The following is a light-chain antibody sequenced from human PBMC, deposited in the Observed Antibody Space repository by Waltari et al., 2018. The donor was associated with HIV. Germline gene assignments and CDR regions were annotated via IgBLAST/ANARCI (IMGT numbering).Light chain of an antibody. CDR2: GAS. Sequence: EIVLTQSPATLSLSPGERATLSCRASQSVSTYLAWYQQKPGQAPRLLIYGASSRATSIPARFSGSGSGTDFTLTISSLEPGDFGVYYCHQRSNWPITFGQGTRLEIK. V-gene: IGKV3-11*01. CDR1: QSVSTY. CDR3: HQRSNWPIT. J-gene: IGKJ5*01.